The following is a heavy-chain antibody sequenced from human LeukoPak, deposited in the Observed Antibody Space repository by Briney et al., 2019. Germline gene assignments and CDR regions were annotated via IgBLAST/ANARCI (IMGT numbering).Heavy chain of an antibody. J-gene: IGHJ4*02. CDR1: GPTFDDHG. CDR2: INWNGGST. D-gene: IGHD6-19*01. V-gene: IGHV3-20*04. CDR3: AMGDSSGWYFDY. Sequence: PGGSLRLSCAASGPTFDDHGMSWVRQVSGKGLEWVAGINWNGGSTGYGDSVKGRFTISRDNAKNSLFLQMNRLRVEDTALYYCAMGDSSGWYFDYWGQGTLVTVSS.